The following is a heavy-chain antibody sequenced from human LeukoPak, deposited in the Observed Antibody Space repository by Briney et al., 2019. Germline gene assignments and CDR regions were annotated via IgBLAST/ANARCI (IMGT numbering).Heavy chain of an antibody. CDR1: GFSLTTGGLC. CDR3: ARMWGYNCNYIDY. Sequence: RGSGPALVKPTQTLTLTCTFSGFSLTTGGLCVTWVRQPPGKALEWLARIDSDDDKYYSTSLEARLTISKDTSKNQVVLTMTSMDPVDTATYYCARMWGYNCNYIDYWGQGSLVTVSS. V-gene: IGHV2-70*11. D-gene: IGHD1-20*01. J-gene: IGHJ4*02. CDR2: IDSDDDK.